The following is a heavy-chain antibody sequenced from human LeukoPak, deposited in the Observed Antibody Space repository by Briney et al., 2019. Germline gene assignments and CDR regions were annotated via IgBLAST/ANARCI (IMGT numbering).Heavy chain of an antibody. CDR1: GFTFSRYV. J-gene: IGHJ4*02. V-gene: IGHV3-23*01. Sequence: GGSLRLSCAASGFTFSRYVMTWVRQSPGKGLEWVSAISGSGTNTYYADSVKGRFTISRDNSKNALFLQMNSLGAEDAAVYYCAKDRPGGAYPIDYWGQGTLVTVSS. D-gene: IGHD4/OR15-4a*01. CDR2: ISGSGTNT. CDR3: AKDRPGGAYPIDY.